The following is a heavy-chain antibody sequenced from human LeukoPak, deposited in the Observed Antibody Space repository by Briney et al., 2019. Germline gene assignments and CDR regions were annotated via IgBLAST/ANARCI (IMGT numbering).Heavy chain of an antibody. V-gene: IGHV3-15*01. CDR1: GFSVTNGW. Sequence: GGSLRLSCSASGFSVTNGWMSWGRQAPGKGVGWVGRIKDRTDGGTTAYAAPVKGRFTISREDSKNTVYLEMNSLKTEDTAVYFCTTATVVWGVSAYWGQGTLVTVSS. CDR3: TTATVVWGVSAY. D-gene: IGHD3-10*01. CDR2: IKDRTDGGTT. J-gene: IGHJ4*02.